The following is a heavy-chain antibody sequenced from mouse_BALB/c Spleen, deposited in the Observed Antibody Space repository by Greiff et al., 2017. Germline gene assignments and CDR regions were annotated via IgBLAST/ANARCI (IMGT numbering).Heavy chain of an antibody. J-gene: IGHJ2*01. D-gene: IGHD2-2*01. Sequence: DLVKPGASVKLSCKASGYTFTSYWINWIKQRPGQGLEWIGRIAPGSGSTYYNEMFKGKATLTVDTSSSTAYIQLSSLSSEDSAVYFCARGGYDGGVDYWGQGTTLTVSS. CDR2: IAPGSGST. V-gene: IGHV1S41*01. CDR3: ARGGYDGGVDY. CDR1: GYTFTSYW.